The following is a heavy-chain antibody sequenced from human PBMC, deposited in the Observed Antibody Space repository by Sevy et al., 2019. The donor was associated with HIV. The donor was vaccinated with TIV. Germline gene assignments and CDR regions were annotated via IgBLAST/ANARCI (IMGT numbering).Heavy chain of an antibody. V-gene: IGHV6-1*01. CDR2: TYYRSKWYN. Sequence: KQSQTLSLTCAISGDSVSSNSAAWNWIRQSPSRGLEWLGRTYYRSKWYNDYAVSVKSRITINPDTSKNQFSLQLNSVTPEDTAVYYCARCMVRGGGDYYYYMDVWGKGTTVTVSS. J-gene: IGHJ6*03. CDR3: ARCMVRGGGDYYYYMDV. CDR1: GDSVSSNSAA. D-gene: IGHD3-10*01.